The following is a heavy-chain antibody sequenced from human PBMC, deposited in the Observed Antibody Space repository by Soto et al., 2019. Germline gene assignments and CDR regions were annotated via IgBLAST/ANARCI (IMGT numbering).Heavy chain of an antibody. CDR3: ARLGYCTNGVCYDYYYYYMDV. Sequence: SETLSLTCTVSGGSISSYYWSWIRQPPGKGLERIGYIYYSGSTNYNPSLKCRVTISVDTSKNQFSLKLSSVTAADTAVYYCARLGYCTNGVCYDYYYYYMDVWGKGTTVTVSS. V-gene: IGHV4-59*01. CDR1: GGSISSYY. CDR2: IYYSGST. D-gene: IGHD2-8*01. J-gene: IGHJ6*03.